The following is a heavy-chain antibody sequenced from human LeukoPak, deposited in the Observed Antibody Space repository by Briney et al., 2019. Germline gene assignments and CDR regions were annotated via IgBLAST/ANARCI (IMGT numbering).Heavy chain of an antibody. Sequence: GGSLRVSCAASGFTFSSYAMTWVRQAPGEGLEWVSALSASDATTYYADPVKGRFTVSRDNSKNTLYLQMNSLRAVDTAVYYCAKGLTTVIKNYFDYWGQGTLVTVSS. CDR2: LSASDATT. J-gene: IGHJ4*02. CDR3: AKGLTTVIKNYFDY. D-gene: IGHD4-17*01. V-gene: IGHV3-23*01. CDR1: GFTFSSYA.